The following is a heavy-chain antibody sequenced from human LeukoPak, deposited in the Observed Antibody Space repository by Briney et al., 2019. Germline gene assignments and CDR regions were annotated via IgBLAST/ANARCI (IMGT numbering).Heavy chain of an antibody. V-gene: IGHV4-59*08. D-gene: IGHD4-17*01. Sequence: SETLSLTCTVSGGSISSYYWTWIRQPPGKGPECIGYIHYSGSTNYNPPLKSRVTISVDTSKNQFSLKLSSVTAADTAVYYCARHSPNDYGDYFDYWGQGTLVTVSS. CDR1: GGSISSYY. J-gene: IGHJ4*02. CDR3: ARHSPNDYGDYFDY. CDR2: IHYSGST.